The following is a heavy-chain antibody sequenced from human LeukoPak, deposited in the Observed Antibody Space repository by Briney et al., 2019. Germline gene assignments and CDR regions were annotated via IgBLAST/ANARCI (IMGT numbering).Heavy chain of an antibody. Sequence: SQTLPLTCTVSGGSISSGSYYWSWIRQPAGKGLEWIGRIYTSGSTNYNPTLKSRVTISVDTSKNQFSLKLSSVTAADTAVYYCARGTYYYDRLDYWGQGTLVTVSS. D-gene: IGHD3-22*01. CDR3: ARGTYYYDRLDY. V-gene: IGHV4-61*02. CDR2: IYTSGST. J-gene: IGHJ4*02. CDR1: GGSISSGSYY.